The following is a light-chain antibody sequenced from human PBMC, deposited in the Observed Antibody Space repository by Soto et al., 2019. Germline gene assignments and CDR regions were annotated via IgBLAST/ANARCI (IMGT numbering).Light chain of an antibody. V-gene: IGKV3-20*01. J-gene: IGKJ1*01. CDR2: DAS. Sequence: EIVMTQSPATLSVSPGEGATLYFRASQSVSSKLAWYQQKPGQAPRLLIYDASNRATGIPDRFSGSGSGTDFTLTISRLEPEDFAVYYCQQYGSSGTFGQGTKVDIK. CDR3: QQYGSSGT. CDR1: QSVSSK.